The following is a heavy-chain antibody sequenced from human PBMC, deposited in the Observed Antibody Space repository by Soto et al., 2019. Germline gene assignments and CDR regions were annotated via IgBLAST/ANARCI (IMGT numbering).Heavy chain of an antibody. V-gene: IGHV3-23*01. CDR2: VSAGGDMT. J-gene: IGHJ4*02. Sequence: VVPLRHSCAAAEVTISSYSMILVRKTPGKGLEWVSSVSAGGDMTYYSDSVKGRFAISRDNSKNTLYLQMNSLRAEDTAVYYCAKDSGRGSADYYFDYWGQGTRVTVS. D-gene: IGHD3-10*01. CDR1: EVTISSYS. CDR3: AKDSGRGSADYYFDY.